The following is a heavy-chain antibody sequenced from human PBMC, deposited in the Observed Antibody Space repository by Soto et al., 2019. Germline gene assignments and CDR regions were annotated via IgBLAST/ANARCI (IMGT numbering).Heavy chain of an antibody. CDR2: IYCSGST. J-gene: IGHJ6*03. CDR1: GGSISSYY. D-gene: IGHD6-13*01. CDR3: ARRSLAAAGKGYYYYYMDV. Sequence: PSETLSLTCTVSGGSISSYYWSWIRQPPGKGLEWIGYIYCSGSTNYNPSLKSRVTISVDTSKNQFSLKLSSVTAADTAVYYCARRSLAAAGKGYYYYYMDVWGKGTTVTVSS. V-gene: IGHV4-59*08.